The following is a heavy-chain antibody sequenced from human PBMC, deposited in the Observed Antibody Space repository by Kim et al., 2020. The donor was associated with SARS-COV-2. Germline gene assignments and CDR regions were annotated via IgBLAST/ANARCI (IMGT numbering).Heavy chain of an antibody. CDR3: ARGHNWRYSSGWKGAFDY. V-gene: IGHV4-34*01. CDR2: INHSGST. Sequence: SETLSLTCAVYGGSFSGYYWSWIRQPPGKGLEWIGEINHSGSTNYNPSLKSRVTISVDTSKNQFSLKLSSVTAADTAVYYCARGHNWRYSSGWKGAFDYWGQGTLVTVSS. J-gene: IGHJ4*02. D-gene: IGHD6-19*01. CDR1: GGSFSGYY.